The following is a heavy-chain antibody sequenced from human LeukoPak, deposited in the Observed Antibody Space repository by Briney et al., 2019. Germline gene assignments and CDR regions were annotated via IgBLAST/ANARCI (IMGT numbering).Heavy chain of an antibody. CDR3: ARRLLWFGEFRA. CDR1: GGSFSGYY. D-gene: IGHD3-10*01. CDR2: INHSGST. J-gene: IGHJ5*02. Sequence: SETLSLTCAVYGGSFSGYYWSWIRQPPGKGLEWIGEINHSGSTNYNPSLKSRVTISVDTSKNQFSLKLSSVTAADTAVYYCARRLLWFGEFRAWGQGTLVTVPS. V-gene: IGHV4-34*01.